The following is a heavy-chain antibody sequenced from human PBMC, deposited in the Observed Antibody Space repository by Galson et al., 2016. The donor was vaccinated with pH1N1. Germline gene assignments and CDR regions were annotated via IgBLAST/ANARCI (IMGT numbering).Heavy chain of an antibody. CDR2: IDPHGDNT. V-gene: IGHV1-46*03. CDR1: GYSFTTYY. CDR3: TRGVAKAGPDGRLVEH. D-gene: IGHD5-12*01. Sequence: SVKVSCKASGYSFTTYYMHWVRQAPGQGLEWMGIIDPHGDNTNYAHRLQGRVTMTRETTTNTVYMELSRLSSDDTAVYYCTRGVAKAGPDGRLVEHWGQGTLVTVSA. J-gene: IGHJ4*02.